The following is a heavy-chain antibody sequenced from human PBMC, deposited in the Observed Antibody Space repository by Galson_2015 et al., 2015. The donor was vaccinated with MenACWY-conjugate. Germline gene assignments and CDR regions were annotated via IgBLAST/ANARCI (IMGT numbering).Heavy chain of an antibody. J-gene: IGHJ6*02. D-gene: IGHD2/OR15-2a*01. Sequence: SLRLSCAASGFTFSNYGMHWVRQAPGKGLEWVAVISYDGSNKYYVDSVKGRFTISRDNSKNTLYLQMNSLRPEDTAVYYCAKTQKLIYHYYGMDVWGRGTTVTVSS. CDR1: GFTFSNYG. V-gene: IGHV3-30*18. CDR3: AKTQKLIYHYYGMDV. CDR2: ISYDGSNK.